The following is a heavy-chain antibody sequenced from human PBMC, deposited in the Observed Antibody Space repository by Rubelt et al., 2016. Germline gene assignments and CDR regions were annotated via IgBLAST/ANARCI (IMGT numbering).Heavy chain of an antibody. CDR1: GYTFTGYY. CDR2: INPNRGGK. V-gene: IGHV1-2*02. Sequence: QVQLVQSGAEVKKPGASVKVSCKASGYTFTGYYMHWVRQAPGQGLEWMGWINPNRGGKNKDRKLRGRGTRTRERAIRTDYMELSRLRSDDTAVYYCASPSYWGQGTLVTVSS. J-gene: IGHJ4*02. CDR3: ASPSY.